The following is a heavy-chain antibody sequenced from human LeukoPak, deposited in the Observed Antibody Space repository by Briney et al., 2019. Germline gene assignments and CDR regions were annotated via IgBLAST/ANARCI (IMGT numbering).Heavy chain of an antibody. CDR3: ARTYYDFWSGYPYYYMDV. Sequence: ASVTVSCKASGYTFTTYSIFWMRQAPGQGLEWMGWINAGNGNTKYSQKLQGRVTITRDTSANTAYVELSSLRSEDTAVYYCARTYYDFWSGYPYYYMDVWGKGTTVTVSS. CDR1: GYTFTTYS. J-gene: IGHJ6*03. D-gene: IGHD3-3*01. CDR2: INAGNGNT. V-gene: IGHV1-3*01.